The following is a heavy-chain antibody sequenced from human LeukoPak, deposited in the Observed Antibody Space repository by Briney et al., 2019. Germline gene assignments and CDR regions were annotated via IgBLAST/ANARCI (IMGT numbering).Heavy chain of an antibody. D-gene: IGHD2-15*01. J-gene: IGHJ4*02. V-gene: IGHV3-33*01. CDR3: ASQMVAASSY. CDR2: IWYDGSNK. Sequence: PGGSLRLSCAASGFTFSTYGKNWVRQAPGKGLEWVAVIWYDGSNKYYADSVKGRFTISRDNSKDTLYLQMNSLRAEDTAMYYCASQMVAASSYWGQGTLVTVSS. CDR1: GFTFSTYG.